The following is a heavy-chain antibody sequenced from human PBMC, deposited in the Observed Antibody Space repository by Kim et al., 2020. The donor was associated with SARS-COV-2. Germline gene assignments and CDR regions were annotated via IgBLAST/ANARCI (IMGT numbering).Heavy chain of an antibody. V-gene: IGHV3-9*01. CDR2: ISWNSGSI. Sequence: GGSLRLSCAASGFTFDDYAMHWVRQAPGKGLEWVSGISWNSGSIGYADSVKGRFTISRDNAKNSLYLQMNSLRAEDTALYYCAKDMGVEWLVRGVGYYYGMDAWGQGTTVTVS. CDR1: GFTFDDYA. J-gene: IGHJ6*02. CDR3: AKDMGVEWLVRGVGYYYGMDA. D-gene: IGHD6-19*01.